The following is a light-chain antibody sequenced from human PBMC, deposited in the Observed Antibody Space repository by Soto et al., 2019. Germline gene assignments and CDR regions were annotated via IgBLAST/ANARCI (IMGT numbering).Light chain of an antibody. CDR2: GTS. CDR1: QSVTSNS. V-gene: IGKV3-20*01. CDR3: QQYGTSPCT. Sequence: IVLTQSPGTLSFSSGERATLSCRASQSVTSNSLAWYQQRPGQAPRLLIYGTSTRATGIPDRFSGSGSGKDFTLIISRLEPEDFAMYYCQQYGTSPCTFGQGTKVEIX. J-gene: IGKJ2*02.